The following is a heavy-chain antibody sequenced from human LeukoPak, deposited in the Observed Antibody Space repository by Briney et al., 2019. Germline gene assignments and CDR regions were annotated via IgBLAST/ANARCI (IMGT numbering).Heavy chain of an antibody. J-gene: IGHJ3*01. D-gene: IGHD7-27*01. Sequence: GGSLRLSCVASGSTFHDYGMSWVRQAPRKGLEWVSGINWNGGNTDYADSVKGRFTIFRDNAKNSLYLQMNSLRAEDTALYYCARVRLVWGMETFDLWGQGTMVTVSS. CDR2: INWNGGNT. CDR3: ARVRLVWGMETFDL. CDR1: GSTFHDYG. V-gene: IGHV3-20*04.